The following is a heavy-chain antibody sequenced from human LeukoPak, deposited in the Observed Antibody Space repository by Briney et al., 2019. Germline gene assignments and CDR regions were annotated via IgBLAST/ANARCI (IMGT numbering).Heavy chain of an antibody. CDR1: GFTFSSYA. D-gene: IGHD4-17*01. V-gene: IGHV3-23*01. CDR2: ISGSGGST. Sequence: GGSLRLSCAASGFTFSSYAMSWVRQAPGKGLEWVSAISGSGGSTYYADAVKGRFTISRDNSKNTLYLQMNSLRAEDTAVYYCAKAGSLDYGDYDLDYWGQGTLVTVSS. J-gene: IGHJ4*02. CDR3: AKAGSLDYGDYDLDY.